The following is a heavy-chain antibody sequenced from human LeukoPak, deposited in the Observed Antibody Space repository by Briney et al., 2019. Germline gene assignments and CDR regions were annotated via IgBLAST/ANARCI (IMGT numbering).Heavy chain of an antibody. CDR1: GGSISSYY. CDR3: AREIIAAAGTGLDY. J-gene: IGHJ4*02. D-gene: IGHD6-13*01. Sequence: SGTLSLTCTVSGGSISSYYWSWIRQPAGKGLEWIGRIYTSGSTNYNPSLKSRVTMSVDTSKNQFSLKLSSVTAADTAVYYCAREIIAAAGTGLDYWGQGTLVTVSS. CDR2: IYTSGST. V-gene: IGHV4-4*07.